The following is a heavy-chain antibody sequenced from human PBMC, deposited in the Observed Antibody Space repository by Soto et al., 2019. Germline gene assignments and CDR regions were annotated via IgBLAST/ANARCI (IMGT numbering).Heavy chain of an antibody. Sequence: SQTLSHTSTVSAGIPSPYYWRLCRQPPGKGLEWIGYIYYSGSTNYNPSLKSRVTISVDTSKNQFSLKLSSVTAADTVVYYCARKIMGGRIDVWGQGTTVT. D-gene: IGHD1-26*01. CDR2: IYYSGST. J-gene: IGHJ6*02. V-gene: IGHV4-59*01. CDR3: ARKIMGGRIDV. CDR1: AGIPSPYY.